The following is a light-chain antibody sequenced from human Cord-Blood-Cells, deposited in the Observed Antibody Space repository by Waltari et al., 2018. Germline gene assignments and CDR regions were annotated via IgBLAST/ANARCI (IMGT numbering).Light chain of an antibody. CDR1: STNTGDSYD. Sequence: QSVLPQPPSVSGAPGQRVTISGTGISTNTGDSYDVHPYQQLPGTAPNLLIYGNSNRPSGVPGLFSGSKSGTSASLAITGLQAEDEADYYCQSYDSSLSGSVVFGGGTKLTVL. CDR2: GNS. CDR3: QSYDSSLSGSVV. J-gene: IGLJ2*01. V-gene: IGLV1-40*01.